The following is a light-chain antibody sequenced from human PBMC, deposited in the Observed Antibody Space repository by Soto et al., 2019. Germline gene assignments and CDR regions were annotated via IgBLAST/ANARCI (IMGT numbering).Light chain of an antibody. CDR2: DVS. Sequence: QSVLTQPRSVSESPGQSVTISCTGTSSDVGGYNFVSWYQQHPGNAPKLMIYDVSKRPSGVPDRFSGSKSGYTASLTISGLQAEDEADYYCCSYAGSYSDVFGTGTKLTVL. CDR3: CSYAGSYSDV. V-gene: IGLV2-11*01. CDR1: SSDVGGYNF. J-gene: IGLJ1*01.